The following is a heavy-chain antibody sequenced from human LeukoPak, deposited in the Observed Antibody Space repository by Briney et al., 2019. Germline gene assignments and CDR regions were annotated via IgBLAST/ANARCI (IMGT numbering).Heavy chain of an antibody. CDR3: ARDETYTSDWQSNHYYYMDV. Sequence: KPSETLSLTCTVSGYSISSGYYWGWIRQPPGKGLEWIGSIYHSGNTYYNPSLKSRVTISVDTSKNHFSLKLSSVTAADTAVYYCARDETYTSDWQSNHYYYMDVWGKGTTVTVSS. CDR2: IYHSGNT. D-gene: IGHD6-19*01. J-gene: IGHJ6*03. V-gene: IGHV4-38-2*02. CDR1: GYSISSGYY.